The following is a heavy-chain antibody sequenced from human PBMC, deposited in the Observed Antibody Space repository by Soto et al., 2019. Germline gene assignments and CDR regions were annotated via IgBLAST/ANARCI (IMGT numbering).Heavy chain of an antibody. CDR2: MNPNSGNT. V-gene: IGHV1-8*01. CDR3: ADKPAATNWFDP. Sequence: ASVKVSCKASGYTFTSYDINWVRQATGQGLEWMGWMNPNSGNTGYAQKFQGRVTMTRNTSISTAYMELSSLRSEDTAVYYCADKPAATNWFDPWGQGTLVTVSS. CDR1: GYTFTSYD. J-gene: IGHJ5*02. D-gene: IGHD2-2*01.